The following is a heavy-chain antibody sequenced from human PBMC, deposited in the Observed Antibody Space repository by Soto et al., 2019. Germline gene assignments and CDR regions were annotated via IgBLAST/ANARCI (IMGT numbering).Heavy chain of an antibody. CDR3: ARRGWGISSTSYYKNVYYMDI. Sequence: QVQLQQWGAGLLEPSETLSLTCAVHGGTFSAYYWTWVRQAPGKGLEWIGEINHSGSATYNPSLKSRVTISVATSKDQFSLRLTSLTAADTAMYFCARRGWGISSTSYYKNVYYMDIWGKGTTVTVSS. CDR1: GGTFSAYY. D-gene: IGHD3-10*01. J-gene: IGHJ6*03. V-gene: IGHV4-34*01. CDR2: INHSGSA.